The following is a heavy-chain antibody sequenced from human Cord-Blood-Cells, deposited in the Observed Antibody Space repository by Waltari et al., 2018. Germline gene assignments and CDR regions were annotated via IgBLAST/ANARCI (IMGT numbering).Heavy chain of an antibody. CDR1: GVTVSSYA. CDR3: ARDGMVRGVKGIDY. J-gene: IGHJ4*02. CDR2: ISYDGSNK. D-gene: IGHD3-10*01. Sequence: QVQLVESGGGVVQPGRSLRPSCAASGVTVSSYAMHWVRQAPGKGLECVAVISYDGSNKYYADSVKGRFTISRDNSKNTLYLQMNSLRAEDTAVYYCARDGMVRGVKGIDYWGQGTLVTVSS. V-gene: IGHV3-30*04.